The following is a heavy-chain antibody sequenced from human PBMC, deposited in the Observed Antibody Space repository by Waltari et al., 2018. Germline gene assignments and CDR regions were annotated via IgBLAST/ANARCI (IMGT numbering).Heavy chain of an antibody. CDR2: SSGDGSTR. V-gene: IGHV3-74*01. J-gene: IGHJ4*02. CDR1: GLTLSGTW. Sequence: EVQLVESGGGLVQPGGSLRLSCAASGLTLSGTWLHWVRQCPGNGLGWVSLSSGDGSTRNYAYSVKGRFTISRDTAKNTLYLQMNSLRAEDTAVYYCARGADFRGQGILVTDCS. CDR3: ARGADF. D-gene: IGHD3-3*01.